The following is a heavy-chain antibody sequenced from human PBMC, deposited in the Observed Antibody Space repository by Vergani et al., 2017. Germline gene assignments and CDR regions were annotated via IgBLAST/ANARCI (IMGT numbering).Heavy chain of an antibody. CDR1: GFTFSSYG. CDR2: IWYDGSNK. CDR3: AKAPIVVVPFDY. Sequence: VQLVESGGGLVKPGGSLRLSCVASGFTFSSYGMHWVRQAPGKGLEWVAVIWYDGSNKYYADSVKGRFTISRDNSKNTLYLQMNSLRAEDTAVYYCAKAPIVVVPFDYWGQGTLVTVSS. J-gene: IGHJ4*02. V-gene: IGHV3-33*06. D-gene: IGHD2-2*01.